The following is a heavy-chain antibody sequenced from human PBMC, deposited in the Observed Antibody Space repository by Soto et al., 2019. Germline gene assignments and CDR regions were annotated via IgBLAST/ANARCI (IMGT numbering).Heavy chain of an antibody. Sequence: QVQLVQSGAEVKKPGASVKVSCKASGYTFTSYDINWVRQATGQGLEWMGWMNPNSGNTGYAQKFQGRVNMTRNTSISTAYMELPSLTSEDTALSYCARGTRTHGSWGPGTLVTVSS. J-gene: IGHJ5*02. D-gene: IGHD1-1*01. CDR3: ARGTRTHGS. CDR1: GYTFTSYD. CDR2: MNPNSGNT. V-gene: IGHV1-8*01.